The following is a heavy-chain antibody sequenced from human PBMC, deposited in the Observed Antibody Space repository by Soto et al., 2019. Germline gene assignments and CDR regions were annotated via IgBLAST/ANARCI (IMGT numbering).Heavy chain of an antibody. D-gene: IGHD5-12*01. CDR2: IYSGGTT. V-gene: IGHV3-66*01. CDR3: ADGNIVAHY. Sequence: EVQLVESGGGLVQPGESLRLSCAASGFTVSSNYMSWVRQAPGKGLEWVSLIYSGGTTDYADSVKGRFTISRDNSKNTLYLQMNSLRAEDTAVYYCADGNIVAHYWGQGTLVTVSA. J-gene: IGHJ4*02. CDR1: GFTVSSNY.